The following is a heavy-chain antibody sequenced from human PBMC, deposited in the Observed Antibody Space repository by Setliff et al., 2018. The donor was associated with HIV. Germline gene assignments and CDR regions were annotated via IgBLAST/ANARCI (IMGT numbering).Heavy chain of an antibody. CDR2: IIPMFGTA. J-gene: IGHJ4*02. D-gene: IGHD3-22*01. CDR1: GGTFSTYT. CDR3: ARGDSSGYYFNSYYFDY. Sequence: SVKVSCKASGGTFSTYTIRWVRQAPGQGLEWMGGIIPMFGTANYAQKFQGRVTITADESTSTAYMELSSLRSEDTAVYYCARGDSSGYYFNSYYFDYWGQGTLVTVSS. V-gene: IGHV1-69*13.